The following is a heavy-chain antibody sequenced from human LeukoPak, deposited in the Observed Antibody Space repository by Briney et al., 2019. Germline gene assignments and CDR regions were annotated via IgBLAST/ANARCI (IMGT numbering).Heavy chain of an antibody. CDR1: GFTFSSYA. D-gene: IGHD2-15*01. Sequence: PGGSLRLSCAASGFTFSSYAMHWVRQAPGKGLEWVAVISYDGSNKYYADSVKGRFTISRDNSKNTLYLQMNSLRAEDTAVYYCASPYCSGGSCYSYYYYYGMDVWGQGPRSPSP. CDR3: ASPYCSGGSCYSYYYYYGMDV. CDR2: ISYDGSNK. V-gene: IGHV3-30*04. J-gene: IGHJ6*02.